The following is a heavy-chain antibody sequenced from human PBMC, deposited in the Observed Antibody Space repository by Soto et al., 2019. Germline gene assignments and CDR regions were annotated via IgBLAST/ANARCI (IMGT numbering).Heavy chain of an antibody. V-gene: IGHV3-23*01. D-gene: IGHD5-12*01. J-gene: IGHJ4*02. CDR2: ISGSGGST. Sequence: GGSLRLSCAASGFTFSNFAMRWVRQAPGKVLEWVSDISGSGGSTYYAESVKGRFTISRDKSKNTLFLQMNSLRVEDTAVYYCAKEIGAVGGYETFDFWGQGTMVTVSS. CDR1: GFTFSNFA. CDR3: AKEIGAVGGYETFDF.